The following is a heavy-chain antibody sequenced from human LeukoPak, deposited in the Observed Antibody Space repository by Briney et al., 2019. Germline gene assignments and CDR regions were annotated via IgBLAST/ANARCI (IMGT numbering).Heavy chain of an antibody. Sequence: PGRSLRLPCAASGFTLSDHFMDWVRQAPGKGLEWVGRSGSKAKSFTTEYAASVRGRFTISRDDSKNSLYLQMHSLKTEDTAVYYCVRGVYWGQGTLVTVSS. V-gene: IGHV3-72*01. J-gene: IGHJ4*02. CDR1: GFTLSDHF. CDR3: VRGVY. CDR2: SGSKAKSFTT.